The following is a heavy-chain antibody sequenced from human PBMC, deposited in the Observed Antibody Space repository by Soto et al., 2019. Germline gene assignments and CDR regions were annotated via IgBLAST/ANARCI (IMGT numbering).Heavy chain of an antibody. D-gene: IGHD3-10*01. Sequence: ASVKVSCKASGYTFTSYGISWVRQAPGQGLEWMGWISAYNGNTNYAQKLQGRVTMTRDTSASTAYMELSSLRSEDTAVYYCARDLALWNWFDPWGQGTLVTVSS. CDR1: GYTFTSYG. CDR2: ISAYNGNT. CDR3: ARDLALWNWFDP. J-gene: IGHJ5*02. V-gene: IGHV1-18*01.